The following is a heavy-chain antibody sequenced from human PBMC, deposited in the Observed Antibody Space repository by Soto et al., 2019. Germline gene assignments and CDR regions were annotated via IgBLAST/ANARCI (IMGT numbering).Heavy chain of an antibody. CDR3: ARRDDILTGYYPTDAFDI. Sequence: QVQLVQSGAEVKKPGSSVKVSCKASGGTFSSYTISWVRQAPGQGLEWMGRIIPILGIANYAQKFQGRVTITADKSTSTAYMELSSLRSEDTAVYYCARRDDILTGYYPTDAFDIWGQGTMVTVSS. CDR2: IIPILGIA. D-gene: IGHD3-9*01. V-gene: IGHV1-69*02. J-gene: IGHJ3*02. CDR1: GGTFSSYT.